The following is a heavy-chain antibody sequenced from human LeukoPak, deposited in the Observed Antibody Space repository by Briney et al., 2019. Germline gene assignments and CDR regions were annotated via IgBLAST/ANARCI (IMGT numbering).Heavy chain of an antibody. CDR2: ISGSGGST. J-gene: IGHJ4*02. CDR3: TTDLAFFHSSGYPY. Sequence: GGSLRLSCAASGFTFSSYAMSWVRQAPGKGLEWVSAISGSGGSTYYADSVKGRFTISRDNSKNTLYLQMNSLRAEDTAVYYCTTDLAFFHSSGYPYWGQGTLVTVSS. D-gene: IGHD3-22*01. V-gene: IGHV3-23*01. CDR1: GFTFSSYA.